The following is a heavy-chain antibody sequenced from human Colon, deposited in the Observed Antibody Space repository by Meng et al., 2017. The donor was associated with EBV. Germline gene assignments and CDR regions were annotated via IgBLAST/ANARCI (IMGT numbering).Heavy chain of an antibody. D-gene: IGHD2-8*02. CDR1: GGALSGAY. V-gene: IGHV4-34*12. CDR3: ARRPTGIDY. CDR2: IIHGGSP. Sequence: QVQRQQWGAVLLKPSETLSLTCAVNGGALSGAYGNWFRQPPGKGLEWIGEIIHGGSPSYNPSLKSRVTISIDTSKHQLSLMLSSVTAADTAVYYCARRPTGIDYWGQGTLVTVSS. J-gene: IGHJ4*02.